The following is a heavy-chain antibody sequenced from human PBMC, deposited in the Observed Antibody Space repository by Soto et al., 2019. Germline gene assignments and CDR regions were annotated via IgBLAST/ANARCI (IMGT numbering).Heavy chain of an antibody. CDR2: IYYSGST. CDR3: ARRIIALEIFDY. J-gene: IGHJ4*02. Sequence: SETLSLTCTVSGGSISSYYWSWIRQPPGKGLEWIGYIYYSGSTNYNPSLKSRVTISVDTSKNQFSLKLNSMTAADTAVYYCARRIIALEIFDYWGQGTVVTVSS. CDR1: GGSISSYY. V-gene: IGHV4-59*08. D-gene: IGHD3-10*01.